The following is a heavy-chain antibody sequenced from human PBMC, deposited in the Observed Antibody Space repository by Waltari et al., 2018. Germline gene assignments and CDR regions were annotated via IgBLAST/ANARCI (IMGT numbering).Heavy chain of an antibody. J-gene: IGHJ4*02. D-gene: IGHD5-12*01. Sequence: EVQLVESGGGLVQPGGSLRLSCAVSGFPFSRNWMRWVRRAPGKGREWVAKINEDGSEKYYVDSVKGRFTISRDNAKSSLLLQVNSLRGEDTGVYYCVRDREYSLDYWGQGTLVTVSS. CDR1: GFPFSRNW. CDR3: VRDREYSLDY. V-gene: IGHV3-7*01. CDR2: INEDGSEK.